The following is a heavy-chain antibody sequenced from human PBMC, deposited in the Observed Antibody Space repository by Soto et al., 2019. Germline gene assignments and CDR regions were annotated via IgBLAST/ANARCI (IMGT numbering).Heavy chain of an antibody. CDR1: GCSISSSSYY. CDR3: ARHVVVAATPRANYYYGMDV. CDR2: IYYSGST. Sequence: SETLSLTCTVSGCSISSSSYYWGWIRQPPGKGLEWIGSIYYSGSTYYNPSLKSRVTISVDTSKNQFSLKLSSVTAADTAVYYCARHVVVAATPRANYYYGMDVWGQGTTVTAP. V-gene: IGHV4-39*01. J-gene: IGHJ6*02. D-gene: IGHD2-15*01.